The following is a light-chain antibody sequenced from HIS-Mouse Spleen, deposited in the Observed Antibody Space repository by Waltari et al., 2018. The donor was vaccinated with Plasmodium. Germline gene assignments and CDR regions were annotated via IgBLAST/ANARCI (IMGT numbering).Light chain of an antibody. CDR3: QQYNNPRTT. V-gene: IGKV3-15*01. J-gene: IGKJ3*01. CDR1: QSVSSN. CDR2: GAS. Sequence: TGERATLSCRASQSVSSNLAWYQQKPGQAPRLLIYGASTRATGIPARFSGSGSGTEFTLTISSLQSEDFAVYYCQQYNNPRTTFGPGTKVDIK.